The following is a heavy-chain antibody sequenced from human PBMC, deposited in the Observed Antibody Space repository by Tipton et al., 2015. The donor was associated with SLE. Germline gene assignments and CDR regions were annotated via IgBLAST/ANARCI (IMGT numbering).Heavy chain of an antibody. V-gene: IGHV3-33*01. CDR1: GFTFSSYG. CDR3: ARVPLGHAFDI. D-gene: IGHD7-27*01. CDR2: IWYDGSNK. Sequence: QLVQSGGGVVQPGRSLRLSCAASGFTFSSYGMHWVRQAPGKGLEWAAVIWYDGSNKYYADSVKGRFTISRDNSKNTLYLQMNSLRAEDTAVYYCARVPLGHAFDIWGQGTMVTVSS. J-gene: IGHJ3*02.